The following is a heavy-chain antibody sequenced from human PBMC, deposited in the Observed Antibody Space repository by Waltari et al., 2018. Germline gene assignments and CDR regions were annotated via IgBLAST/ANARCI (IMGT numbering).Heavy chain of an antibody. Sequence: QVQLVESGGGVVQPGRSLRLSCAASGFTFSSYALHWVRQAPGKGLEWVAVISYDGSNKYYADSVKGRFTISRDNSKNTLYLQMNSLRAEDMAVYYCARDRQRTRVLDYWGQGTLVTVSS. V-gene: IGHV3-30-3*01. CDR1: GFTFSSYA. CDR2: ISYDGSNK. D-gene: IGHD6-25*01. J-gene: IGHJ4*02. CDR3: ARDRQRTRVLDY.